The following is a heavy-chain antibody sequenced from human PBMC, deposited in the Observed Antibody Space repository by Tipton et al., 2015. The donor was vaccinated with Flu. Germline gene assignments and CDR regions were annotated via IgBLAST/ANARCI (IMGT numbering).Heavy chain of an antibody. V-gene: IGHV4-34*01. CDR3: ARAHGY. Sequence: LRLSCAVYGGSFSGYYWSWIRQPPGKGLEWIGEINHSGSTNYNPSLKSRVTISVDTSKNQFSPKLSSVTAADTAVYYCARAHGYWGQGTLVTVSS. J-gene: IGHJ4*02. CDR1: GGSFSGYY. CDR2: INHSGST.